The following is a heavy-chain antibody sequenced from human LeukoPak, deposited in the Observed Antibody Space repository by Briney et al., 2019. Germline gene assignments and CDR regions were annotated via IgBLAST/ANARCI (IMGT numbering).Heavy chain of an antibody. V-gene: IGHV4-39*07. J-gene: IGHJ3*02. D-gene: IGHD6-6*01. Sequence: TSETLSLTCTVSGDSISSSSYYWGWIRQPPGKGLEWIGSYYHSGNTYYNPSLKSRVTISVNTSKNQFSLKLSSVTAADTAVYYCARHFVLFGSTPDDAFDIWGQGTMVTVSS. CDR2: YYHSGNT. CDR3: ARHFVLFGSTPDDAFDI. CDR1: GDSISSSSYY.